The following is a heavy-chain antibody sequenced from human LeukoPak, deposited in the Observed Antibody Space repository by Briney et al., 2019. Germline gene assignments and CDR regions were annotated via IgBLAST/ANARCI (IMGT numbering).Heavy chain of an antibody. D-gene: IGHD6-25*01. CDR2: IHERGSN. Sequence: SQTLSLTCTVSGDSISSYYSSWVRQPPGKGLEWLWHIHERGSNNYNSPLGGRVSISADTSNHRFSLKLSSVIAAETAVYYCARDSRCGSGCSEDGMDEWYEDTMDVWGQGTTVTVSS. J-gene: IGHJ6*01. CDR3: ARDSRCGSGCSEDGMDEWYEDTMDV. CDR1: GDSISSYY. V-gene: IGHV4-59*01.